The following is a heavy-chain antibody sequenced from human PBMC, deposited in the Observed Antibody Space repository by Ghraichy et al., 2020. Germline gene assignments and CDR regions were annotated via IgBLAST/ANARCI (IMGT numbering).Heavy chain of an antibody. CDR3: ARVPTMFGVAPWGMDI. CDR2: IYYSGTT. V-gene: IGHV4-59*01. CDR1: GASISGFY. D-gene: IGHD3-3*01. J-gene: IGHJ6*02. Sequence: SQTLSLTCTVSGASISGFYWSWIRQSPGRGLEWIGHIYYSGTTNYSPSLKSRLTLSVDRSQNLVSLRLSSMTSADTAVYYCARVPTMFGVAPWGMDIWGQGTTVTVS.